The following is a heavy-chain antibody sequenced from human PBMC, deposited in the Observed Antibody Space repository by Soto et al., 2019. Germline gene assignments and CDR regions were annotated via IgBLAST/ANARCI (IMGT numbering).Heavy chain of an antibody. Sequence: SETLSLTCRVSGASIRSYYWHWIRQPPGKGLEWIGYVYTSDYTRYSSSLKSRVTISVDTSKSQFYLRLNSVTAADTAVYYCESSAAQHGDFFYSTGLDVWGQGTTGT. CDR3: ESSAAQHGDFFYSTGLDV. CDR2: VYTSDYT. J-gene: IGHJ6*02. CDR1: GASIRSYY. V-gene: IGHV4-4*08. D-gene: IGHD6-6*01.